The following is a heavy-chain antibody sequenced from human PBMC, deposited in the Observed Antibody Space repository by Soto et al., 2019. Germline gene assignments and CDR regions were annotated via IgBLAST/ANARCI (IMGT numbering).Heavy chain of an antibody. J-gene: IGHJ4*02. Sequence: GSLRLSCAASGFTFSSYGMHWVRQAPGKGLEWVAVIWYDGSNKYYADSVKGRFTISRDNSKNTLYLQMNSLRAEDTAVYYCARESEDLTSNFDYWGQGTLVTVS. CDR2: IWYDGSNK. V-gene: IGHV3-33*01. CDR3: ARESEDLTSNFDY. CDR1: GFTFSSYG.